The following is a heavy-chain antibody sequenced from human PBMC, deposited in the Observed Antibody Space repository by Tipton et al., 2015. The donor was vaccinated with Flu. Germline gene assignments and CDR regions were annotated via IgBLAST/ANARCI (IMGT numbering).Heavy chain of an antibody. CDR3: TALGRDF. Sequence: VQLVQSGGGLVEPGGSLRLSCAASGFTLSNVWMYWVRQAPGKGLEWVGRVKSNAGGGTIDHAAPVKGRFTISRDDSKNTLYLQMKSLTTDDTGIYYCTALGRDFWGRGALVTVSA. CDR2: VKSNAGGGTI. J-gene: IGHJ4*02. V-gene: IGHV3-15*01. CDR1: GFTLSNVW. D-gene: IGHD7-27*01.